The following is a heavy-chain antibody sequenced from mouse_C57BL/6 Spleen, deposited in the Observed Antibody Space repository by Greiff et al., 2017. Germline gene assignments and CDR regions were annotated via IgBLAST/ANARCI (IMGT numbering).Heavy chain of an antibody. Sequence: QVQLQQPGAELVKPGASVKMSCKASGYTFTSYWITWVKQRPGQGLEWIGDIYPGSGSTNYNEKFKSKATLTVDTSSSTAYMQLSSLTSEDSAVYYGARWGTVVADWYFDVGGTGTTVTVSS. D-gene: IGHD1-1*01. CDR3: ARWGTVVADWYFDV. CDR2: IYPGSGST. CDR1: GYTFTSYW. V-gene: IGHV1-55*01. J-gene: IGHJ1*03.